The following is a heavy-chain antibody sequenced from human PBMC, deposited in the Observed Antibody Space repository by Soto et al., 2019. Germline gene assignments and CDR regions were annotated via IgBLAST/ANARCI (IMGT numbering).Heavy chain of an antibody. V-gene: IGHV4-59*01. CDR2: VYNSGST. Sequence: SDTLSLTCTVAVGSISSNYETWIRQPPGKGLEWIGYVYNSGSTNYNPSLKSRVTISEDTSKSQFSLKVNSMTAADTAVYYCARYRREAVAGYTLDNWGQGILVPVSS. CDR3: ARYRREAVAGYTLDN. J-gene: IGHJ4*02. CDR1: VGSISSNY. D-gene: IGHD6-13*01.